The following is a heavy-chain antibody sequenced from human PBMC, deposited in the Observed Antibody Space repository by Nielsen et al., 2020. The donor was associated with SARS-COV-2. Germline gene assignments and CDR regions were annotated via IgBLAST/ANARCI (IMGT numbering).Heavy chain of an antibody. Sequence: GESLKISCAASGFTFSDYYMSWIRQAPGTGLEWVSAISGGGGSTYYADSVKGRFTISRDNAKNSLYLQMNSLRAEDTALYHCARVLELGTGRDYWGQGTLVTVSS. CDR2: ISGGGGST. J-gene: IGHJ4*02. V-gene: IGHV3-11*01. CDR1: GFTFSDYY. D-gene: IGHD3-3*01. CDR3: ARVLELGTGRDY.